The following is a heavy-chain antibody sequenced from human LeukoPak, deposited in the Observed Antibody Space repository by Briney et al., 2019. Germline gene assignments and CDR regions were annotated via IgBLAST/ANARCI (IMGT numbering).Heavy chain of an antibody. D-gene: IGHD5-12*01. CDR2: INPNNGGT. CDR1: GYTFTGYY. Sequence: ASVKVSCKASGYTFTGYYIHWVRQAPGQGLEWMGWINPNNGGTNYAQKFQGRVTMTRDTSISTAYMELNRLTSDDTAVYYCARDKYTGYETFDYCGQGTPVTVS. V-gene: IGHV1-2*02. CDR3: ARDKYTGYETFDY. J-gene: IGHJ4*02.